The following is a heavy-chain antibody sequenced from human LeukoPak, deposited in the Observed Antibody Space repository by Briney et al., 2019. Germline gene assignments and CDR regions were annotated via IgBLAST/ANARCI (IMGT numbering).Heavy chain of an antibody. CDR1: GGSIRSSSSY. J-gene: IGHJ5*02. D-gene: IGHD4-11*01. Sequence: PSETLSLTCTVSGGSIRSSSSYWGWIRQPPGKGLECIGSIYYSGSTYYNLSLKSRVTISVDTSKNQFSLKLSSVTAADTAVYYCATLTVNWFDPWGQGTLVTVSS. CDR3: ATLTVNWFDP. V-gene: IGHV4-39*01. CDR2: IYYSGST.